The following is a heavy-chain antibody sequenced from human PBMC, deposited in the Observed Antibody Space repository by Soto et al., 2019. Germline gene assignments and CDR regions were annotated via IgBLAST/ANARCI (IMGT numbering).Heavy chain of an antibody. Sequence: PWGSLRLSCEASGFTFRSYFINFCRQAPGKWLQWVAHIGSTGGTIYYADSVKGRFAVSRDNAKNSLYLQLNSLRVDDTAIYYCARDGGEYYLDVWGQGTAVTVSS. V-gene: IGHV3-11*01. D-gene: IGHD4-17*01. J-gene: IGHJ4*02. CDR2: IGSTGGTI. CDR1: GFTFRSYF. CDR3: ARDGGEYYLDV.